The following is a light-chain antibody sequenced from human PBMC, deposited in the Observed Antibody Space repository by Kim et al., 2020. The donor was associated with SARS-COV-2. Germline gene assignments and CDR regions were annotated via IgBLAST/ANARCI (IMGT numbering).Light chain of an antibody. CDR2: LTS. V-gene: IGKV1-5*03. Sequence: DVQMTQSPLTLSASVGDRVTITCRASQSVDSWLGWYQQKPGKAPNLLIYLTSHLESGVPSRFSGSGSGTEFTLTISSLQPEDFATYYWQQDEQQQSTFGRGT. CDR1: QSVDSW. J-gene: IGKJ4*01. CDR3: QQDEQQQST.